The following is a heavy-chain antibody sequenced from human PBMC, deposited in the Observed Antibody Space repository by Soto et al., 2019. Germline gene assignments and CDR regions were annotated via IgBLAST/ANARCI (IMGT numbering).Heavy chain of an antibody. CDR3: ARDSRSVGDRAPYNWCDP. D-gene: IGHD1-26*01. CDR1: GYTLTSYY. V-gene: IGHV1-46*01. J-gene: IGHJ5*02. CDR2: INPSGGST. Sequence: APMKVSCKASGYTLTSYYMHWVRHGPGQGLEWMGIINPSGGSTSYAQKFQGRVTMTRDTSTSTVYMELSSLRSEDTAVYYCARDSRSVGDRAPYNWCDPWGKGTLVTVS.